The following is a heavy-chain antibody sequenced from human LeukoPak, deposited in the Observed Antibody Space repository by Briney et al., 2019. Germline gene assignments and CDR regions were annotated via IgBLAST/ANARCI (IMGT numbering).Heavy chain of an antibody. V-gene: IGHV3-11*04. D-gene: IGHD6-25*01. Sequence: GGSLRLSCAASGFTFSDYYMSWIRQAPGKGLEWVSYISSSGSTIYYADSVKGRFTTSRDNAKNSLYLQMNSLTAVDTAVYYCAKDRYSSASLLANNPFDYWGQGTLVTVSS. J-gene: IGHJ4*02. CDR2: ISSSGSTI. CDR1: GFTFSDYY. CDR3: AKDRYSSASLLANNPFDY.